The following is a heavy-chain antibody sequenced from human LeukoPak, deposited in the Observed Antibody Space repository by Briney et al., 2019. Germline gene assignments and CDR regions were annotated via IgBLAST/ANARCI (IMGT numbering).Heavy chain of an antibody. CDR2: ISSSGSTI. J-gene: IGHJ4*02. D-gene: IGHD2-2*01. CDR3: ATYCSSTSCPFDY. CDR1: GFTFSSYE. Sequence: GGSLRLSCAASGFTFSSYEMNWVRQAPGKGLEWVSYISSSGSTIYYADSVKGRFTISRDNAKNSLYLQMNSLRAEDTAVYYCATYCSSTSCPFDYWGEGTPVTASS. V-gene: IGHV3-48*03.